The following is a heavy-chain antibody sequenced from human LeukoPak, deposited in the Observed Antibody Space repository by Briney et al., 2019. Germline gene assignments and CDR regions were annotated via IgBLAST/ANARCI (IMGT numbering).Heavy chain of an antibody. CDR3: ARDLEEYDFWSGYYGY. CDR1: GYTFTSYY. V-gene: IGHV1-46*01. J-gene: IGHJ4*02. CDR2: INPSGGST. Sequence: ASVKVSCKASGYTFTSYYMHWVRQAPGQGLEWMGIINPSGGSTSYAQKFQGRVTMTRDTSTSTAYMELSSLRSEDTAVYYCARDLEEYDFWSGYYGYRGQGTLVTVSS. D-gene: IGHD3-3*01.